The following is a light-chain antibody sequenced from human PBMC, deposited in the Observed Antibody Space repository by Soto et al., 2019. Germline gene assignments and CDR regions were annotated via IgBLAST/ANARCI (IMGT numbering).Light chain of an antibody. CDR2: AAS. Sequence: IQLTQSPSSLSASVGDRVTITCRASQGISSYLAWYQQKPGKAPKLLIYAASTLQSGVPSRFSGSGSGTDFTLTISSLQPEDFATYYCQQYNSYSPEGLTFGGGTKVDIK. CDR3: QQYNSYSPEGLT. CDR1: QGISSY. V-gene: IGKV1-9*01. J-gene: IGKJ4*01.